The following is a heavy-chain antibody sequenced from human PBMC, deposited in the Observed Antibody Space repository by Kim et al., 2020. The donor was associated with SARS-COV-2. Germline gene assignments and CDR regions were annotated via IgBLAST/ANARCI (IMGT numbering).Heavy chain of an antibody. CDR2: ISGYGNHI. Sequence: GGSLRLSCAASGFTFSTHAMRWVRQSTGTGMEWVSAISGYGNHIYHADSVKGWFTASRDNASNTLYLQMNSLRAEDTAVYYCVKDRTNLNYYDSRWGMDVWGQGTTVTV. CDR3: VKDRTNLNYYDSRWGMDV. D-gene: IGHD3-22*01. V-gene: IGHV3-23*01. CDR1: GFTFSTHA. J-gene: IGHJ6*02.